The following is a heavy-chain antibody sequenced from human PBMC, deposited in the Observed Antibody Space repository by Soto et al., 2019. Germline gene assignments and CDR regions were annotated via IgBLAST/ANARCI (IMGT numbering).Heavy chain of an antibody. CDR1: GYSFTSYG. V-gene: IGHV1-18*01. D-gene: IGHD3-22*01. J-gene: IGHJ5*02. Sequence: ASVKVSCKASGYSFTSYGISWVRQAPGQGLEWMGCISAYSGNTNYAQKLQVRVTMTTDTSTSTAYMELRSLRSDDTAVYYCARNYYDSSGYYPRWFDPWGQGTLVTVSS. CDR2: ISAYSGNT. CDR3: ARNYYDSSGYYPRWFDP.